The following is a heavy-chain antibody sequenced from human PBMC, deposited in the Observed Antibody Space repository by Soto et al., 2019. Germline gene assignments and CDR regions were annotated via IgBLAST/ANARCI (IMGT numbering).Heavy chain of an antibody. CDR1: GFTFSSYS. Sequence: EVQLVESGGGLVQPGGSLRLSCAASGFTFSSYSMNWVRQAPGKGLEWVSYISSSSSTIYYADSVKGRFTISRDNAKNSLYLQMNSLRADDTAVYYCARGGYYYDSSGYPPMMGDIWGQGTMVTVSS. CDR3: ARGGYYYDSSGYPPMMGDI. CDR2: ISSSSSTI. D-gene: IGHD3-22*01. J-gene: IGHJ3*02. V-gene: IGHV3-48*01.